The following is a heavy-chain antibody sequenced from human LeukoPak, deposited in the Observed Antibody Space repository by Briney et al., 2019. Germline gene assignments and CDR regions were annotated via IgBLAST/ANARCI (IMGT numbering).Heavy chain of an antibody. J-gene: IGHJ4*02. CDR3: AMLVGYSSDY. CDR2: IYYSGST. V-gene: IGHV4-59*01. Sequence: SETLSLTCTVSGGSISSYYWSWIRQPPGKGLEWIGYIYYSGSTNYNPSLKSRVTISVDTSKNQFSLKLSSVTAADTAVYYCAMLVGYSSDYCGQGTLVTVSS. D-gene: IGHD6-13*01. CDR1: GGSISSYY.